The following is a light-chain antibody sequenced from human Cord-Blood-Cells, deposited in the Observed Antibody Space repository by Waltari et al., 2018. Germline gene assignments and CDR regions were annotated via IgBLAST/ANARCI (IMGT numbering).Light chain of an antibody. V-gene: IGKV1-39*01. J-gene: IGKJ4*01. CDR3: QQSYSTPLT. CDR2: AAS. CDR1: QSISSY. Sequence: DIQMTPSPSSLSASVGDSVTITCRASQSISSYLNWYQQKPGKAPKLLIYAASSLQSGVPSRFSGRGSGTDFTLTISSLQPEDFATYYCQQSYSTPLTFGGGTKVEIK.